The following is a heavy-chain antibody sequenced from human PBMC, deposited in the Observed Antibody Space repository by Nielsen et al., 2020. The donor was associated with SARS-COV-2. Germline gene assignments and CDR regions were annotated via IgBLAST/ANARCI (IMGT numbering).Heavy chain of an antibody. CDR2: IYSGGSST. Sequence: GESLKISCAASGFTFSSYAMSWVRQAPGKGLEWVSVIYSGGSSTYYADSVKGRFTISRDNSKNTLYLQMNSLRAEDTAVYYCAKPPYDSSGYYYVDTYYFDYWGQGTLVTVSS. D-gene: IGHD3-22*01. CDR3: AKPPYDSSGYYYVDTYYFDY. V-gene: IGHV3-23*03. CDR1: GFTFSSYA. J-gene: IGHJ4*02.